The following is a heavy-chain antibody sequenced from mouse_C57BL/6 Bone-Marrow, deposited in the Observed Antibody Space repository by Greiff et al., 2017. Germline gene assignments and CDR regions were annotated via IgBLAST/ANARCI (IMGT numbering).Heavy chain of an antibody. CDR2: ISSGSSTI. J-gene: IGHJ4*01. Sequence: EVMLVESGGGLVKPGGSLKLSCAASGFTFSDYGMHWVRQAPEKGLEWVAYISSGSSTIYYADTVKGRFTISRDNAKNTLFLQMTSLRSEDTTIYYCARGRYPHYYAMDYWGQGTSVTVSS. D-gene: IGHD2-12*01. CDR3: ARGRYPHYYAMDY. CDR1: GFTFSDYG. V-gene: IGHV5-17*01.